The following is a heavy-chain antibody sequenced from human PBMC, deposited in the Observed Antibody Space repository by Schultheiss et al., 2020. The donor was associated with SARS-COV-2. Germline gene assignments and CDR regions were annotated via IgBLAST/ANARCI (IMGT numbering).Heavy chain of an antibody. J-gene: IGHJ4*02. D-gene: IGHD6-13*01. CDR1: GFTFSSYA. V-gene: IGHV3-64*04. Sequence: GESLKISCSASGFTFSSYAMHWVRQAPGKGLEYVSAISSNGGSTYYADSVKGRFTISRDNAKNSLYLQMNSLRAEDTAVYFCAGDSSSWSDNYWGQGTLVNV. CDR3: AGDSSSWSDNY. CDR2: ISSNGGST.